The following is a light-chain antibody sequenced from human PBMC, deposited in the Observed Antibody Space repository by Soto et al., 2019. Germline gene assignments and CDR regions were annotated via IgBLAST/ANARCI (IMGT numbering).Light chain of an antibody. CDR3: SSYTRSIALVL. J-gene: IGLJ2*01. V-gene: IGLV2-14*01. Sequence: QSALTQPASVSGSPGQSITISCTGTSSDVGGYNYVSWYQRHPGKAPKLMIYEVSNRPSGVSSRFSGSKSGNTASLTISGLQAEDEADYYCSSYTRSIALVLFGGGTQLTVL. CDR2: EVS. CDR1: SSDVGGYNY.